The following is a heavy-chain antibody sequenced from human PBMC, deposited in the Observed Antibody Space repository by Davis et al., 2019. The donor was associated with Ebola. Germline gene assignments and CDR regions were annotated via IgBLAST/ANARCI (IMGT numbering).Heavy chain of an antibody. D-gene: IGHD5-24*01. Sequence: SETLSLTCTVSGGSISSYYWSWIRQPPGKGLEWIGYIYYSGSTNYNPSLKSRVTTSVDTSKNQFSLKLSSVTAADTAVYYCARGGRDGYNYYYYYYGMDVWGQGTTVTVSS. J-gene: IGHJ6*02. CDR2: IYYSGST. CDR3: ARGGRDGYNYYYYYYGMDV. CDR1: GGSISSYY. V-gene: IGHV4-59*01.